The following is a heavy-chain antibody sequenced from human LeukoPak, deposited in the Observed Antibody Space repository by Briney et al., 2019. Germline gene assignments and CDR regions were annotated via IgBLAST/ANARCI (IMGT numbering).Heavy chain of an antibody. CDR3: ARLAYCSNDVCYSNYYYSMDV. Sequence: GESLKVSCKGSAYTFSSYWIGWVRQMPGKGLEWMGIIYPDDSDTRYSPFVQGQVTISADKSISTAYLQWSSLKASDTAMYYCARLAYCSNDVCYSNYYYSMDVWGKGTTVTVSS. V-gene: IGHV5-51*01. CDR1: AYTFSSYW. CDR2: IYPDDSDT. J-gene: IGHJ6*03. D-gene: IGHD2-8*01.